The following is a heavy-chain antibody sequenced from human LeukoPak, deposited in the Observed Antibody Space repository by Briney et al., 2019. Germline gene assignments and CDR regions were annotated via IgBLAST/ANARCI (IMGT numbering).Heavy chain of an antibody. CDR1: GYTFTSYD. CDR3: ARGRLGSYQYYYYYMDV. CDR2: MNPNSGNT. V-gene: IGHV1-8*01. D-gene: IGHD1-26*01. J-gene: IGHJ6*03. Sequence: ASVKVSCKASGYTFTSYDINWVRQATGQGREWMGWMNPNSGNTGYAQKFQGRVTMTRNTSISTACMELSSLRSEDTAVYYCARGRLGSYQYYYYYMDVWGKGTTVTVSS.